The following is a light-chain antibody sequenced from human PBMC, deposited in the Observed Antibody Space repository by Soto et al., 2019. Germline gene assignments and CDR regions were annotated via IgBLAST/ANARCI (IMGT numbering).Light chain of an antibody. Sequence: QSALTQPASVSGSPGQSITISCTGTSSDVGSYNLVSWYQQHPGKAPKLMIYEGSKRPSGVSNRFSGSKSGNTASLTISGLQAEDEADYYCAAWDDSLNGYVFGSGTQLTVL. V-gene: IGLV2-23*01. CDR2: EGS. CDR3: AAWDDSLNGYV. CDR1: SSDVGSYNL. J-gene: IGLJ1*01.